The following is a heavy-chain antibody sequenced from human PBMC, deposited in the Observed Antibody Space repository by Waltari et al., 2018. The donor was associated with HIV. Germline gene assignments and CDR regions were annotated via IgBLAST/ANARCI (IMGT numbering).Heavy chain of an antibody. CDR2: IYHSGST. Sequence: QVQLQESAPGLVKPSETLSLTCAVSGYSISSGYSWGWIRQPPGKGLEWIGSIYHSGSTYYNPSLKSRVTISVDTSKNQFSLKLSSVTAADTAVYYCARVSRNFDYWGQGTLVTVSS. CDR1: GYSISSGYS. J-gene: IGHJ4*02. V-gene: IGHV4-38-2*01. CDR3: ARVSRNFDY.